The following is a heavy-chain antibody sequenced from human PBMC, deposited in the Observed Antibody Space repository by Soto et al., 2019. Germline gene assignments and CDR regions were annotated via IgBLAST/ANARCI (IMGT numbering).Heavy chain of an antibody. Sequence: EVQLVESGGCLVRPGGSLRLSCAASGFTFSKYWMTWDRQAPGQGLEWVANIKQDGSEKNYVDSVKGGLTISRDNTKNSRSLQMISLSAEDTAVYYWAREPDSFDSWGQGTLFTVSS. V-gene: IGHV3-7*01. CDR1: GFTFSKYW. CDR2: IKQDGSEK. J-gene: IGHJ5*01. CDR3: AREPDSFDS.